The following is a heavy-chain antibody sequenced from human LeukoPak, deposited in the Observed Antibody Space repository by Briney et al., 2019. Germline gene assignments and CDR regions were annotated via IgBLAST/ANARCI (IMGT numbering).Heavy chain of an antibody. Sequence: PETLSLTCTVSGGSISSFYWNWIRQPPGKGLEWIGYIFYSGSTTYNPSLKSRVTISVDTSKNQFSLKLSSVTAADTAVYYCARSYYGSGRYGPQFDYWGQGTLVTVSS. V-gene: IGHV4-59*01. D-gene: IGHD3-10*01. J-gene: IGHJ4*02. CDR1: GGSISSFY. CDR3: ARSYYGSGRYGPQFDY. CDR2: IFYSGST.